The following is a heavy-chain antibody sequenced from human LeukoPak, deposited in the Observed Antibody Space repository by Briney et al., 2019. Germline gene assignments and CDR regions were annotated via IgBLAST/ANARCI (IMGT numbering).Heavy chain of an antibody. D-gene: IGHD6-6*01. Sequence: PGGSLRLSCAASGFTFSSYAMSWVRQAPGKGLEWVSAISGSGGSTYYADSVKGRFTISRDNSKNALYLQMNSLRAEDTAVYYCAKEEYSSSFSSWFDPWGQGTLVTVSS. CDR3: AKEEYSSSFSSWFDP. CDR2: ISGSGGST. CDR1: GFTFSSYA. V-gene: IGHV3-23*01. J-gene: IGHJ5*02.